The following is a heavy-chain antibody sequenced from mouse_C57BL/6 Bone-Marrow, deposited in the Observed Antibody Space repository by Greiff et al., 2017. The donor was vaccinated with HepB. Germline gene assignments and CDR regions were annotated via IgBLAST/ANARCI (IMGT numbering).Heavy chain of an antibody. J-gene: IGHJ2*01. CDR2: IYPSDSDT. Sequence: QVQLQQPGAELVRPGSSVKLSCKASGYTFTSYWMDWVKQRPGQGLEWIGNIYPSDSDTHYNQKFKDKATLTVDKSSSTAYMQLSSLTSEDSAVYYGARSITTVVAGDYFDYWGQGTTLTVSS. V-gene: IGHV1-61*01. CDR1: GYTFTSYW. D-gene: IGHD1-1*01. CDR3: ARSITTVVAGDYFDY.